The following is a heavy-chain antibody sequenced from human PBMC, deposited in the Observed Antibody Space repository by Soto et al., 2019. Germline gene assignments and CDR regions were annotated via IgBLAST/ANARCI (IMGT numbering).Heavy chain of an antibody. CDR2: IYSGGST. V-gene: IGHV3-53*01. Sequence: GGSLRLSCAASGFTVRSNYMSWVRQAPGEGLEWVSVIYSGGSTYYADSVKGRFTISRDNSKNSLYLQMNSLRADDTAVYYCARDMSGGTYNYYYGMDVWGQGTTVTVSS. CDR1: GFTVRSNY. D-gene: IGHD1-26*01. J-gene: IGHJ6*02. CDR3: ARDMSGGTYNYYYGMDV.